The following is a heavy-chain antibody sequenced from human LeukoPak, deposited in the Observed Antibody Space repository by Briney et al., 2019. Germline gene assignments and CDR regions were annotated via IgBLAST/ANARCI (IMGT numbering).Heavy chain of an antibody. CDR3: ARVDDSSGYYYLGAFDI. Sequence: GRSLRLSCAASGFTVSSNYMSWVRQAPGKGLEWVSVIYSGGSTYYADSVKGRFTISRDNSKNTLYLQMNSLRAEDTAVYYCARVDDSSGYYYLGAFDIWGQGTMVTVSS. CDR2: IYSGGST. D-gene: IGHD3-22*01. J-gene: IGHJ3*02. CDR1: GFTVSSNY. V-gene: IGHV3-53*01.